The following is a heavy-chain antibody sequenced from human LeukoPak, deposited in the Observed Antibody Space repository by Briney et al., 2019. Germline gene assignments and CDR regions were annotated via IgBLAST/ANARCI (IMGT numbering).Heavy chain of an antibody. D-gene: IGHD2-2*01. V-gene: IGHV1-69*06. CDR3: ASAVPAATWFGP. J-gene: IGHJ5*02. CDR1: GGTFSSYA. CDR2: IIPIFGTA. Sequence: SVKVSCKASGGTFSSYAISWVRQAPGQGLEWMGGIIPIFGTANYAQKFQGRVTITADKSTSTAYMELSSLRSEDTAVYYCASAVPAATWFGPWGQGTLVTVSS.